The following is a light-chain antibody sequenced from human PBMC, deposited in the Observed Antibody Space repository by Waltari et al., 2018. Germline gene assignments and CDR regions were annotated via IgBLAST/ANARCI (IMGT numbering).Light chain of an antibody. V-gene: IGLV1-44*01. Sequence: QSVLTQPPPVSAPPGQRVTISCSGSSSNVGGNFVTWYQYVPGTATKLLIDKNNDRPSGVPDRFSASKSGSSASLAIRGLQSDDESDYYCSAWDDSLHGHVFGTGTRLSVL. CDR2: KNN. J-gene: IGLJ1*01. CDR1: SSNVGGNF. CDR3: SAWDDSLHGHV.